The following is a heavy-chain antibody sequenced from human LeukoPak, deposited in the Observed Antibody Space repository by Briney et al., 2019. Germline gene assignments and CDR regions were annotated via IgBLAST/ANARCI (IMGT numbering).Heavy chain of an antibody. Sequence: SETLSLTCTVSGGSISSGGYYWSWIRQHPGKGLEWIGYIYYSGSTYYNPSLKSRVTISVDTSKNQFSLKLSSVTAADTAVYYCARVDASLIGFGEGWGQGTLVTVSS. J-gene: IGHJ4*02. CDR2: IYYSGST. V-gene: IGHV4-31*03. D-gene: IGHD3-10*01. CDR3: ARVDASLIGFGEG. CDR1: GGSISSGGYY.